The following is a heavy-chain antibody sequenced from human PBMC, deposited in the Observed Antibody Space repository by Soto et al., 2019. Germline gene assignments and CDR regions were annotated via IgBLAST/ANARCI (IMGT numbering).Heavy chain of an antibody. CDR1: GGTFSSYA. Sequence: ASVKVSCKASGGTFSSYAISWVRQAPGQGLEWMGGIIPIFGTANYAQKFQGRVTITADESTSTAYMELSSLRSEDTAVYYCARLSGPVQLERRFSPVDYWGQGTLVTVSS. J-gene: IGHJ4*02. CDR3: ARLSGPVQLERRFSPVDY. CDR2: IIPIFGTA. V-gene: IGHV1-69*13. D-gene: IGHD1-1*01.